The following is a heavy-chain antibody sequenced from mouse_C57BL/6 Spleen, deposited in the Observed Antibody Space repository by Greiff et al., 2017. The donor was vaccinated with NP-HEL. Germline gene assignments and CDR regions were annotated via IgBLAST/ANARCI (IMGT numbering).Heavy chain of an antibody. J-gene: IGHJ3*01. CDR2: IDPSDSYT. D-gene: IGHD2-9*01. V-gene: IGHV1-50*01. Sequence: QVQLKQPGAELVKPGASVKLSCKASGYTFTSYWMQWVKQRPGQGLEWIGEIDPSDSYTNYNQKFKGKATLTVDTSSSTAYMQLSSLTSEDAAVYYCSRTYYGYDGAYWGQGTLVTVSA. CDR3: SRTYYGYDGAY. CDR1: GYTFTSYW.